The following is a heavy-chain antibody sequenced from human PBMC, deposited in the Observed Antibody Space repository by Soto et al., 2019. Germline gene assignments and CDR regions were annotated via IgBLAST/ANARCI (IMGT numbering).Heavy chain of an antibody. V-gene: IGHV4-4*02. CDR2: LHHDGTT. D-gene: IGHD3-16*01. CDR1: GGPITTTTW. J-gene: IGHJ6*02. Sequence: QVQLQESGPGLVKPSETLSLTCAVSGGPITTTTWWAWVRLPPGKGLEWIGELHHDGTTNYNPSLEXRXTXSVXKSNTHFSLKLTSVTAADTAIYYCATQTISYTWGVWGRGTTVTVSS. CDR3: ATQTISYTWGV.